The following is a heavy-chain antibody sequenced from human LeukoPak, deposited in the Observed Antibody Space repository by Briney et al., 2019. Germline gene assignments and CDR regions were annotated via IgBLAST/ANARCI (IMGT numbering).Heavy chain of an antibody. CDR3: ASTSIIRGYDHDQFY. Sequence: TGGSLRLSCAASGFTFSSYWMHWVRQAPGKGLVWVSRINSDGSSTGYADSVKGRFTISRDSSKNTLYLQMNNLRAEDSAVYYCASTSIIRGYDHDQFYWGQGTLVTVSS. V-gene: IGHV3-74*01. J-gene: IGHJ4*02. CDR1: GFTFSSYW. CDR2: INSDGSST. D-gene: IGHD5-12*01.